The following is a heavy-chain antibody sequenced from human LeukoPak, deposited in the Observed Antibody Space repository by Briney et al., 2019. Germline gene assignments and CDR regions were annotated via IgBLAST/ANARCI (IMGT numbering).Heavy chain of an antibody. CDR2: IRSKAYGGTT. Sequence: AGGSLRLSCTASGFTFGDYAMSWVRQAPGKGLEWVGFIRSKAYGGTTEYAASVKGRFTISRDDSKSIAYLQMNSLRAEDTAVYYCASTTVFHFDYWGQGTLVTVSS. D-gene: IGHD4-17*01. V-gene: IGHV3-49*04. J-gene: IGHJ4*02. CDR3: ASTTVFHFDY. CDR1: GFTFGDYA.